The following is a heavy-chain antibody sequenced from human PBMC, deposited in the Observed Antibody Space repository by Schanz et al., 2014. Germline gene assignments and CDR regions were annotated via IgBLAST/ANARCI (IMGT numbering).Heavy chain of an antibody. D-gene: IGHD5-12*01. V-gene: IGHV3-7*01. CDR3: VRIYSGYSGGYLDY. CDR2: IKHDGGEK. J-gene: IGHJ4*02. CDR1: GFTFSSYW. Sequence: EVQLVESGGGLVQPGGSLRLSCAASGFTFSSYWMSWVRQAPGKGLEWVANIKHDGGEKYYVDSLKGRFTISRDNAKNLLYLQMSSLRAEDTAVYYCVRIYSGYSGGYLDYWGQGTLVTVSS.